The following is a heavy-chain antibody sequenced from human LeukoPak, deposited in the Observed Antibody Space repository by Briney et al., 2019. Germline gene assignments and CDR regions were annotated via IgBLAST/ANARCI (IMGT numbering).Heavy chain of an antibody. D-gene: IGHD2-15*01. V-gene: IGHV4-34*01. Sequence: SETLSLTCAVYGGAFSGYYWSWIRQPPGKGLEWIGEINHSGSTNYNPSLKSRVTISVDTSKNQFSLKLSSVTAADTAVYYCARVSSPGYYYYVDVWGKGTTVTVSS. CDR3: ARVSSPGYYYYVDV. CDR1: GGAFSGYY. J-gene: IGHJ6*03. CDR2: INHSGST.